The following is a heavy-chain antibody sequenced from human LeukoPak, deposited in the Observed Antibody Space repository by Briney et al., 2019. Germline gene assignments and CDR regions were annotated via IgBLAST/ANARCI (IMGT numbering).Heavy chain of an antibody. D-gene: IGHD3-10*01. J-gene: IGHJ6*02. CDR1: GFTFSSYG. Sequence: PGRSLRLSCAASGFTFSSYGMHWVRQAPGKGLEWVAVIWYDGSNKYYADSVKGRFTISRDNSKNTLYLQMNSLRAEDTAVYYCARGTYGLGSSHYGMDVWGQGTTVTVSS. V-gene: IGHV3-33*08. CDR3: ARGTYGLGSSHYGMDV. CDR2: IWYDGSNK.